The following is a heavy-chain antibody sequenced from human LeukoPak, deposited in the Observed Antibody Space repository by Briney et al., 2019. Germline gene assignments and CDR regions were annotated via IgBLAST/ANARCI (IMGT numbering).Heavy chain of an antibody. Sequence: TSETLSLTCTVSGGSISSYYWSWIRQPPGKGLEWIGYIYYSGSTNYNPSLKSRVTISVDTSKNQFSLKLSSVTAADTAVCYCARRVGYDSGWYREDYWGQGTLVTVSS. CDR2: IYYSGST. V-gene: IGHV4-59*08. CDR1: GGSISSYY. CDR3: ARRVGYDSGWYREDY. J-gene: IGHJ4*02. D-gene: IGHD6-19*01.